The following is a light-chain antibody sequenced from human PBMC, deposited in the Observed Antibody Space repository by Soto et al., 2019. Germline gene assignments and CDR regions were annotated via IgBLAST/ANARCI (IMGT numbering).Light chain of an antibody. CDR3: QHYNSYSWT. Sequence: DIQMTQSPSTLSASVGDRVTITCRASQSISSWLAWYQQKPGKAPKLLIYDASSLESGVPSRFSGSGSGTEFTLTISSLQPDDFATYYCQHYNSYSWTFGQGTKVEIK. J-gene: IGKJ1*01. CDR2: DAS. V-gene: IGKV1-5*01. CDR1: QSISSW.